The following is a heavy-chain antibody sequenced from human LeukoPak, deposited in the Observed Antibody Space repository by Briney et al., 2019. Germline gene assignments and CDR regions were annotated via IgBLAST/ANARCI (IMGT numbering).Heavy chain of an antibody. D-gene: IGHD2-15*01. CDR1: GYSLTSYW. J-gene: IGHJ5*02. V-gene: IGHV5-51*01. CDR3: ARSQGYCSGGSCLQGDWFDP. CDR2: IYPGDSDT. Sequence: GESLQISCKGSGYSLTSYWIGWVRQLPGKGLEWMGIIYPGDSDTRYSPSFQGQVTISADKSISTAYLQWGSLKASDTAMYYCARSQGYCSGGSCLQGDWFDPWGQGTLVTVSS.